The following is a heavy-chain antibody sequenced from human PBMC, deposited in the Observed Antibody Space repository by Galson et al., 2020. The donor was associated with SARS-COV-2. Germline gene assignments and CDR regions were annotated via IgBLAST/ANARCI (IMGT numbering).Heavy chain of an antibody. J-gene: IGHJ2*01. CDR3: ARDSCGGDCYPYWYFDL. CDR1: GFTFSSYG. CDR2: IWYDGSNK. Sequence: GGSLRLSCAASGFTFSSYGMHWVRQAPGKGLEWVAVIWYDGSNKYYADSVKGRFTISRDNSKNKLYLQMNSLRAEDTAVYYCARDSCGGDCYPYWYFDLWGRGTLVTVSS. V-gene: IGHV3-33*01. D-gene: IGHD2-21*02.